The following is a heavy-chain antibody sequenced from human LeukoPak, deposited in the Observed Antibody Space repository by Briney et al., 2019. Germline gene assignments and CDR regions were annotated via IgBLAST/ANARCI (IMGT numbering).Heavy chain of an antibody. D-gene: IGHD1-7*01. V-gene: IGHV4-39*01. J-gene: IGHJ4*02. CDR3: AKMDNWNYALGH. Sequence: SETLSLTCTVSGGSISSSSYYWVWIRQPPGKGLDWIGSVSYGGSTYYNPSLKSRVTIPVDTSKNQFSLKLTSVTAADTAVYYCAKMDNWNYALGHWGQGTLVTVSS. CDR2: VSYGGST. CDR1: GGSISSSSYY.